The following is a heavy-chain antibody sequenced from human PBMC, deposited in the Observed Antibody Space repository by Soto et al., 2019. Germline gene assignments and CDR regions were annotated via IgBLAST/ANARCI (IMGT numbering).Heavy chain of an antibody. Sequence: EVQLLESGGGLVQPGGSLRLSCAASGFTFSSYAMTWVRQAPGKGLEWVSVIGGSGGSTYYADSVKGRFTISRDNSKGTLYLQMNSLRVEDTAMYYCAKATKGSLYYYYGMDVWGQGTTVTVSS. CDR1: GFTFSSYA. V-gene: IGHV3-23*01. CDR2: IGGSGGST. J-gene: IGHJ6*02. CDR3: AKATKGSLYYYYGMDV.